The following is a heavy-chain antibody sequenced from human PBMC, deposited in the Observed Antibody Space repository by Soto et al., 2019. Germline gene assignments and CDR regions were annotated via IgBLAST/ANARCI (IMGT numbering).Heavy chain of an antibody. J-gene: IGHJ6*02. CDR1: GGSISSYY. D-gene: IGHD3-22*01. V-gene: IGHV4-59*01. CDR2: IYYSGNT. Sequence: SETLSLTCTVSGGSISSYYWSWIRQPPGKXLEWIGYIYYSGNTNYNPSLKSRVTISVDTSKNQFSLKLSSVTAADTAVYYCAREGDSSVYYSYYSGMDVWGQGTTVTVSS. CDR3: AREGDSSVYYSYYSGMDV.